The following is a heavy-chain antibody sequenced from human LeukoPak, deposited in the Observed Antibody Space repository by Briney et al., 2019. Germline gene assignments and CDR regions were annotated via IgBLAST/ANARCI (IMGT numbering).Heavy chain of an antibody. CDR3: ARVKVGVVAATRGGIDY. CDR2: INHSGST. D-gene: IGHD2-15*01. J-gene: IGHJ4*02. V-gene: IGHV4-34*01. CDR1: GGSFSGYY. Sequence: SETLSLTCAVYGGSFSGYYWSWIRQPPGKGLEWIGEINHSGSTNYNPSLNSRVTISVDTSKNQFSLKLSSVTAADTAVYYCARVKVGVVAATRGGIDYWGQGTLVTVSS.